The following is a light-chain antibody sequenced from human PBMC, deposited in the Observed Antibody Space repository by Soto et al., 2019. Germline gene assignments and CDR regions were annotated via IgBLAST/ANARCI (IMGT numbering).Light chain of an antibody. CDR1: QTFTKW. CDR3: QPYNSYSMCS. CDR2: EVS. V-gene: IGKV1-5*03. J-gene: IGKJ2*04. Sequence: DIQMTQSPSTLSASVGDRVTITCRASQTFTKWLAWYQQKPGRAPSLLIYEVSTLQAGVPSRYSGSGSGTEFNLTIGSLQPGDFATYYCQPYNSYSMCSFGQGTKLEIK.